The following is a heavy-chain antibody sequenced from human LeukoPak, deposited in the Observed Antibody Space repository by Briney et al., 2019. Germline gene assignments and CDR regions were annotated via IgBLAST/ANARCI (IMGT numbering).Heavy chain of an antibody. J-gene: IGHJ5*02. CDR1: GFTFSSYA. Sequence: GGSLRLSCAASGFTFSSYAMSWVRQAPGKGLEWVSAISGSGASTYYADSVKGRFTISRDNSKNTLYLQMNSLRAEDTAVYYCAKDASLLWFGERQTWGQGTLVTVSS. CDR2: ISGSGAST. CDR3: AKDASLLWFGERQT. V-gene: IGHV3-23*01. D-gene: IGHD3-10*01.